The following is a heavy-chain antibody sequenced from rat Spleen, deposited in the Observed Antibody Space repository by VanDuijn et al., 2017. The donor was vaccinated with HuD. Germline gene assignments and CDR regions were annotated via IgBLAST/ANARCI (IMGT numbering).Heavy chain of an antibody. D-gene: IGHD4-3*01. CDR1: GFTFRNYD. CDR3: ERQDTSGYSNWFAY. V-gene: IGHV5-25*01. Sequence: EVQLVESGGDLVQPGRSLKLSCAASGFTFRNYDMAWVRQAPTKGLEWVASISPSGGATYYRDSVKGRFTVSRDNAKSTLYLQMDSLRSEDTATYYCERQDTSGYSNWFAYWGQGTLVTVSS. CDR2: ISPSGGAT. J-gene: IGHJ3*01.